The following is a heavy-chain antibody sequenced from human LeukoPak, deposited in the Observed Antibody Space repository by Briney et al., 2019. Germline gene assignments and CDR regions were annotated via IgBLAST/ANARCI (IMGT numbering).Heavy chain of an antibody. CDR1: GFTFSGYS. V-gene: IGHV3-23*01. J-gene: IGHJ4*02. CDR2: ISGGGIGT. CDR3: AKGSGSGTHLPSARFDY. D-gene: IGHD3-10*01. Sequence: GGSLRLSCAASGFTFSGYSMNWVRQAPGKGLEWAAGISGGGIGTYYADSVKGRFTISRDNSKNTMYVQMNSLRDDDTAVYFCAKGSGSGTHLPSARFDYWGQGTLVTVSS.